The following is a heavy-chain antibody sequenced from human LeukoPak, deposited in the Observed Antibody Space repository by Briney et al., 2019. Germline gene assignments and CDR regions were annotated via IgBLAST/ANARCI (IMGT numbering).Heavy chain of an antibody. J-gene: IGHJ4*02. D-gene: IGHD5-24*01. CDR1: GITFTNTY. CDR2: IYPNGNI. Sequence: PGGSLRLSCAVYGITFTNTYLSWVRQAPGKGLEWVSLIYPNGNIYYTDSVKGRFTISRDNSKNTVYLQMKALRAEDTATYYCATTSLSGDGKKVGYFDYWGQGTPVTVSS. CDR3: ATTSLSGDGKKVGYFDY. V-gene: IGHV3-53*01.